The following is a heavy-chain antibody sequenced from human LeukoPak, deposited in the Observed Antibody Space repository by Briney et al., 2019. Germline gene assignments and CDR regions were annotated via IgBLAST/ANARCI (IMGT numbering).Heavy chain of an antibody. V-gene: IGHV3-48*02. J-gene: IGHJ4*02. Sequence: GGSLRLSCAASGFTFTSTSKNWVRQAPGKGLEWISYISSSSRTVHYADSVKGRFTISRDNAKNSLYLQMNSLRDEDTAVYYCARARDGSYDYWGQGTLVTVSS. CDR1: GFTFTSTS. CDR2: ISSSSRTV. CDR3: ARARDGSYDY. D-gene: IGHD1-26*01.